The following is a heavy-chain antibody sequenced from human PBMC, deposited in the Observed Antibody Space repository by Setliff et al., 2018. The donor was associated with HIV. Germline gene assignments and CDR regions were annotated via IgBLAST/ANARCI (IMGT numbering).Heavy chain of an antibody. CDR3: AKVQGTWYGGKGTFDY. V-gene: IGHV3-30*02. CDR1: GFIFNDYH. J-gene: IGHJ4*01. Sequence: PGGSLRLSCFTSGFIFNDYHLGWVRQAPGQGLEWVAFIRYDGSNKYYADSVKGRFTISRDNSKNTLYLQMNSLSSEDTAVYYCAKVQGTWYGGKGTFDYWGQGTLVTVSS. CDR2: IRYDGSNK. D-gene: IGHD6-13*01.